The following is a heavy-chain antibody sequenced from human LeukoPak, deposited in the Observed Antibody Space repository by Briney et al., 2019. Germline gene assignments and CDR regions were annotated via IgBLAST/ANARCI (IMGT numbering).Heavy chain of an antibody. Sequence: SETLSLTCTVSGYSISSGYYWGRIRQPPGKGLEWIGSIYHSGSTYYNPSLKGRVTISVDTSKNQFSLKLSSVTAADTAVYYCARDRPDYYDILTGWGQGTLVTVSS. J-gene: IGHJ4*02. D-gene: IGHD3-9*01. CDR2: IYHSGST. CDR1: GYSISSGYY. V-gene: IGHV4-38-2*02. CDR3: ARDRPDYYDILTG.